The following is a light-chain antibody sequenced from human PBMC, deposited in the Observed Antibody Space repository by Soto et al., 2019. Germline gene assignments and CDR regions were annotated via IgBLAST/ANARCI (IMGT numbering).Light chain of an antibody. J-gene: IGLJ2*01. V-gene: IGLV2-14*03. CDR2: DVS. CDR3: SSYTTSASRV. CDR1: SSDVGGFNY. Sequence: QSALTQPASVSGSPGQTLTISCTGTSSDVGGFNYVSWYQQHPGEAPKLIIYDVSNRPSGISNRFSGSKSGNRASLTISGLQPEDEADYYCSSYTTSASRVFGGGTKLTVL.